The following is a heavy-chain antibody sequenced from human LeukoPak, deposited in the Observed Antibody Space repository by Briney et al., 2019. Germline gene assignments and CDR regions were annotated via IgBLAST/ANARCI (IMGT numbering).Heavy chain of an antibody. D-gene: IGHD2-15*01. V-gene: IGHV1-2*02. CDR1: GYTFTGYY. CDR2: INPNSGGT. CDR3: ARDSYYCSGGSCYVFFPGRFQH. Sequence: GASVKVSCKASGYTFTGYYMHWVRQAPGQGLEWMGWINPNSGGTNYAQKFQGRVTMTRDTSINTAYMELSRLRSDDTAVYHCARDSYYCSGGSCYVFFPGRFQHWGQGTLVTVSS. J-gene: IGHJ1*01.